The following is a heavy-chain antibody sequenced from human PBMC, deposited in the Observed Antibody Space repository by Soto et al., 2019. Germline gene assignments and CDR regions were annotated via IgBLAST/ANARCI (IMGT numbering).Heavy chain of an antibody. Sequence: GESLKISCKGSGYSFTSYCISWVRQMPWKGLEWMGRIDPSDSYTNYSPSFQGHVTISADKSISTAYLQWSSLKASDTAMYYCARRGGVMITFGGVIESYYYYGMDVWGQGTTVTV. CDR3: ARRGGVMITFGGVIESYYYYGMDV. V-gene: IGHV5-10-1*01. J-gene: IGHJ6*02. D-gene: IGHD3-16*02. CDR2: IDPSDSYT. CDR1: GYSFTSYC.